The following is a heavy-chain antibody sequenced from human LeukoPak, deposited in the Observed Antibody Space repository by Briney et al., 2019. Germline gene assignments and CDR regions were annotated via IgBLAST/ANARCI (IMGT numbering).Heavy chain of an antibody. CDR1: GFTVSSNY. V-gene: IGHV3-15*01. CDR2: IKSKTDGETT. Sequence: KPGGSLRLSCAASGFTVSSNYMSWVRQAPGKGLEWIGRIKSKTDGETTNYAEPVRGRFTISRDDSKSAVYLQMNSLKIEDTAVYYCTTDLGTYYHGSQRLIPIDYWGQGTLVTVSS. D-gene: IGHD3-10*01. J-gene: IGHJ4*02. CDR3: TTDLGTYYHGSQRLIPIDY.